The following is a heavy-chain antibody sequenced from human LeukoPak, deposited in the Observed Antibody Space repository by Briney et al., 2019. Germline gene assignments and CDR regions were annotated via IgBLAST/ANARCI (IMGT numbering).Heavy chain of an antibody. D-gene: IGHD2-21*02. CDR2: IIPIFGTA. CDR1: GGTFSSYA. CDR3: ASYCGGDCGTRGYYFDY. V-gene: IGHV1-69*13. Sequence: SVKVSCKASGGTFSSYAISWVRQAPGQGLERMGGIIPIFGTANYAQKFQGRVTITADESTSTAYMELSSLRSEDTAVYYCASYCGGDCGTRGYYFDYWGQGTLVTVSS. J-gene: IGHJ4*02.